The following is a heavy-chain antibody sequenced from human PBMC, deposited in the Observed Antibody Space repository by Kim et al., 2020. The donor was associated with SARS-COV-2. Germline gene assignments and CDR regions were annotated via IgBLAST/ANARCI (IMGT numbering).Heavy chain of an antibody. CDR3: TTASYGDYSHAFDI. V-gene: IGHV3-15*01. J-gene: IGHJ3*02. Sequence: AAPGKGRFTISRDDSKNTLYLQMNSLKTEDTAVYYCTTASYGDYSHAFDIWGQGTMVTVSS. D-gene: IGHD4-17*01.